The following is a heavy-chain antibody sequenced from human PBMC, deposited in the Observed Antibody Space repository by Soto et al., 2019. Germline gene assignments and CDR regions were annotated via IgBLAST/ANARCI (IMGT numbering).Heavy chain of an antibody. J-gene: IGHJ5*02. D-gene: IGHD2-15*01. CDR2: IYYSGST. Sequence: QVQLQESGPGLVKPSETLSLTCTVSGGSISSYYWSWIRQPPGKGLEWIGYIYYSGSTNYNPSLKSRVTISVDTSKNQFSLKLSSVTAADTAVYYCARDPRYCSGGSCYRPLNRSGFDPWGQGTLVTVSS. V-gene: IGHV4-59*01. CDR1: GGSISSYY. CDR3: ARDPRYCSGGSCYRPLNRSGFDP.